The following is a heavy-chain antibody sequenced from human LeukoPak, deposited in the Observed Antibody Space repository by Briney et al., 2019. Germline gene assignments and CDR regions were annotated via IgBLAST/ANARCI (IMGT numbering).Heavy chain of an antibody. CDR1: GFTFSSNG. CDR2: ISATGGTI. J-gene: IGHJ3*02. D-gene: IGHD2-2*01. Sequence: GGSLRLSCAASGFTFSSNGMNWVRQAPGKGLEWVSYISATGGTIYYADSVKGRFTISRDNAKNSLYLQMNSLRVEDTALYYCARLRVPAVLRDAFDIWGQGTMVTVSS. CDR3: ARLRVPAVLRDAFDI. V-gene: IGHV3-48*04.